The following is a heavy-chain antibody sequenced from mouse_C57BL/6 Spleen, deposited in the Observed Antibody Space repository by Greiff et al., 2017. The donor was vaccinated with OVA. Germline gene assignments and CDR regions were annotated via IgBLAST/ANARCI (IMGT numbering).Heavy chain of an antibody. CDR2: IDPSDSYT. CDR3: ARLGGPWFAY. J-gene: IGHJ3*01. CDR1: GYTFTSYW. Sequence: VQLQQPGAELVRPGTSVKLSCKASGYTFTSYWMHWVKQRPGQGLEWIGVIDPSDSYTNYNQKFKGKATLTVDTSSSTAYMQLSSLTSEDSAVYYCARLGGPWFAYWGQGTLLTVSA. D-gene: IGHD4-1*01. V-gene: IGHV1-59*01.